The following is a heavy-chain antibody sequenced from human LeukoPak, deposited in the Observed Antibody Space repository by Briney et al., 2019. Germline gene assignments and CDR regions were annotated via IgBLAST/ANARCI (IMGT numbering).Heavy chain of an antibody. J-gene: IGHJ4*02. D-gene: IGHD5-18*01. CDR3: ARETWIQLSLDY. V-gene: IGHV3-23*01. CDR1: GFTFSSYG. CDR2: ISGSGGST. Sequence: QTGGSLRLSCAASGFTFSSYGMSWVRQAPGKGLEWVSAISGSGGSTYYADSVKGRFTISRDNSKNTLYLQMNSLRAEDTAVYYCARETWIQLSLDYWGQGTLVTASS.